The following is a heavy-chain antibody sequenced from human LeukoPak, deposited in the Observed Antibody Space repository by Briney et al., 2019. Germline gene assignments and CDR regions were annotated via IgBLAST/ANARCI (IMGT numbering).Heavy chain of an antibody. V-gene: IGHV3-74*01. D-gene: IGHD3-10*01. Sequence: GGSLRLSCAASEFTFSDYWIHWVRQAPGKGLVWVSRINSDGSGTNYTDSVKGRFTISRDNSNNTLYLQMKSLRAEDTAVYYCAREVGSGNSDRYFDYWGQGTLVTVSS. J-gene: IGHJ4*02. CDR2: INSDGSGT. CDR1: EFTFSDYW. CDR3: AREVGSGNSDRYFDY.